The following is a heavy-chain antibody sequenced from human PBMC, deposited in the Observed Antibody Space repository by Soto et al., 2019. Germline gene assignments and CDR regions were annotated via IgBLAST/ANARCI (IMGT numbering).Heavy chain of an antibody. D-gene: IGHD6-13*01. J-gene: IGHJ6*02. Sequence: ASETLSLTCTVSGGSISSGDYYWSWIRQPPGKGLEWIGYIYYSGSTYYNPSLKSRVTISVDTSKNQFSLKLSSVTAADTAVYYCARAAARYYYYGMDVWGQGTTVTVSS. V-gene: IGHV4-30-4*01. CDR2: IYYSGST. CDR3: ARAAARYYYYGMDV. CDR1: GGSISSGDYY.